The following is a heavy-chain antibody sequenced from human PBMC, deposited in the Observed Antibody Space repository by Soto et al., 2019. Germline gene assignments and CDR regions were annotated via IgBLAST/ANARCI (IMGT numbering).Heavy chain of an antibody. V-gene: IGHV4-34*12. CDR2: IIHSGST. CDR3: ARTGYSSGWYKAAFDI. D-gene: IGHD6-19*01. CDR1: GGSFSGYC. Sequence: QVQLQQWGAGLLKPSETLSLTCAVYGGSFSGYCWSWIRQPPGKGLEWIGEIIHSGSTNYNPSLKSRVTISVDTSKNQFSLTLSSVTAADTAVYYCARTGYSSGWYKAAFDIWGQGTMVTVSS. J-gene: IGHJ3*02.